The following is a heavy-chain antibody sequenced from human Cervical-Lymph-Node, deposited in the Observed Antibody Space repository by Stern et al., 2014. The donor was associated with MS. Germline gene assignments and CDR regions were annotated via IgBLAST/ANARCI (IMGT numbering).Heavy chain of an antibody. Sequence: VQLQESGPGLVKPSETLSLTCTVSVGSISDYYWNWIRQPAEKGLEWIWRIHSSGAPNYIPSLKSRVNMSVDTPKNQFSLKLTSLSAADTAVYYCARQTSVTSSLDFYYGMDVWGQGTTVTVSS. CDR2: IHSSGAP. CDR3: ARQTSVTSSLDFYYGMDV. V-gene: IGHV4-4*07. D-gene: IGHD4-17*01. J-gene: IGHJ6*02. CDR1: VGSISDYY.